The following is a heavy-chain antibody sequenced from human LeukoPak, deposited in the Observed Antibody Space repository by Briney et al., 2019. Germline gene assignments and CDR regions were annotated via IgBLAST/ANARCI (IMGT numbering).Heavy chain of an antibody. V-gene: IGHV3-21*01. D-gene: IGHD3-22*01. CDR3: ARGYYYDSSGYYGNTYYFDY. CDR2: ISSSSSYI. J-gene: IGHJ4*02. Sequence: GGSLRLSCAASGFTFSSYSMNWVRQAPGKGLEWVSSISSSSSYIYYADSVKGRFTISRDNAKNSLYLQMNSLRAEDTAVYYCARGYYYDSSGYYGNTYYFDYWGQGTLVTVSS. CDR1: GFTFSSYS.